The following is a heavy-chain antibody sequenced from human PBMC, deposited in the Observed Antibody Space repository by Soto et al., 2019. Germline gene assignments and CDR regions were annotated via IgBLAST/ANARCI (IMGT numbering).Heavy chain of an antibody. D-gene: IGHD3-3*01. J-gene: IGHJ3*02. CDR3: AKGDFWSGYGPAGDAFDI. CDR2: ISWNSGSI. Sequence: GGSLRLSCAASGFTFDDYAMHWVRQAPGKGLEWVSGISWNSGSIGYADSVKGRFTISRDNAKNSLYLQMNSLRAEDTALYYCAKGDFWSGYGPAGDAFDIWGQGTMVTVSS. CDR1: GFTFDDYA. V-gene: IGHV3-9*01.